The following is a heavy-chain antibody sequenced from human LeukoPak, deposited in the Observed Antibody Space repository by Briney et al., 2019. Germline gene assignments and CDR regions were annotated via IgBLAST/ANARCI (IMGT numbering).Heavy chain of an antibody. Sequence: PSETLSLTCTVSGGSISSSSYYWGWIRQPPGKALEWIGSIYYSGSTYYNPSLKSRVTISVDTSKNQFSLKLSSVTAADTAVYYCARDWALMVRGIDYWGQGTLVTVSS. D-gene: IGHD3-10*01. CDR2: IYYSGST. CDR3: ARDWALMVRGIDY. CDR1: GGSISSSSYY. J-gene: IGHJ4*02. V-gene: IGHV4-39*07.